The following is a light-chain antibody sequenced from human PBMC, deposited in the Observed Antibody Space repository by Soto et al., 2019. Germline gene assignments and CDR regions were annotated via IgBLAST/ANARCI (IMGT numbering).Light chain of an antibody. CDR3: QQYNRYWT. Sequence: DIQMTQSPPTLSASVGDRVTITCRASQTISSWLAWYQQKPGKAPKLLIYDASSLESGVPSRFSGSGSGTEFTLTSSSLQPDDFATYYCQQYNRYWTFGQGTKVEVK. CDR2: DAS. CDR1: QTISSW. V-gene: IGKV1-5*01. J-gene: IGKJ1*01.